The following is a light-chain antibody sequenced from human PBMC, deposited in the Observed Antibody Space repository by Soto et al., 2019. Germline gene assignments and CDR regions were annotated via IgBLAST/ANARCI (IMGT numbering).Light chain of an antibody. J-gene: IGKJ4*01. Sequence: EIGITQSPAPLSVSPGARAALSCRASQSVRSHLAWYQQKPGQAPRLLIYGESTRASGIPARFSGSGSGTEFTLTISSLQSEDFAIYYCQQYNNWPLTFGGGTKVDI. CDR1: QSVRSH. V-gene: IGKV3-15*01. CDR2: GES. CDR3: QQYNNWPLT.